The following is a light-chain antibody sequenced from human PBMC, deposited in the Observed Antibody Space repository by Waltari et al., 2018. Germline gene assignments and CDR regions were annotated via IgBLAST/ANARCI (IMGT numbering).Light chain of an antibody. CDR1: SSDVGTYNL. V-gene: IGLV2-23*01. CDR3: CSFAGSGPHVV. Sequence: QSALTQPASVSGSPGQSITISCTGTSSDVGTYNLVSWYHHHPGKAPKLMIYKSTKRPSGVSNRISGSKSGITASLRISGLQAEDEADYYCCSFAGSGPHVVFGGGTKLTVL. J-gene: IGLJ2*01. CDR2: KST.